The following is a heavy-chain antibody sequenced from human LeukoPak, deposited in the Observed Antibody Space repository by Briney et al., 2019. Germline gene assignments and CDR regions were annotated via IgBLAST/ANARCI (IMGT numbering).Heavy chain of an antibody. J-gene: IGHJ5*02. CDR1: GFTFSIYA. D-gene: IGHD2-2*01. Sequence: GGSLRLSCAASGFTFSIYAMSWVRQAPGKGLEWVSAISASGGTTYYADSVKGRFTISRDNSKNTLYLQASSLRAEDTAVYYCAKEPREYCSSTSCPNWIDAWGQGTLVTVSS. V-gene: IGHV3-23*01. CDR3: AKEPREYCSSTSCPNWIDA. CDR2: ISASGGTT.